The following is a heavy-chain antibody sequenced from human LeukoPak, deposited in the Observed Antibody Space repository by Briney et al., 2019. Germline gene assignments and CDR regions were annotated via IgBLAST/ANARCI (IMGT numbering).Heavy chain of an antibody. Sequence: GESLKISCKGSGYSFTSYWIGWVRQMPGEGLEWMGIIYPGDSDTRYSPSFQGQVTISADKSISTAYLQWSSLKASDTAMYYCAGHFVSGGDYGSFDYWGQGTLVTVSS. CDR2: IYPGDSDT. CDR1: GYSFTSYW. CDR3: AGHFVSGGDYGSFDY. V-gene: IGHV5-51*01. J-gene: IGHJ4*02. D-gene: IGHD4-17*01.